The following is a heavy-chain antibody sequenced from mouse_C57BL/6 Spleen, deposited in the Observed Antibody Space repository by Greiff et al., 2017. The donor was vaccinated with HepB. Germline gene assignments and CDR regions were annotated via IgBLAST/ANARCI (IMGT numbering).Heavy chain of an antibody. CDR3: TRWELGFAY. CDR2: IDPETGGT. J-gene: IGHJ3*01. CDR1: GYTFTDYE. Sequence: QVQLQQSGAELVRPGASVTLSCKASGYTFTDYEMHWVKQTPVHGLEWIGAIDPETGGTAYNQKSKGKAILTADKSSSTAYMELRSLTSEDSAVYYCTRWELGFAYWGQGTLVTVSA. V-gene: IGHV1-15*01. D-gene: IGHD4-1*01.